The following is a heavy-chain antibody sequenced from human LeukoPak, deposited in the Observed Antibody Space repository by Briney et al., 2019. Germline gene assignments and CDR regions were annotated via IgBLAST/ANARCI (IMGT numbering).Heavy chain of an antibody. V-gene: IGHV3-48*04. CDR3: ANAGSHGGGDWLTY. J-gene: IGHJ4*02. Sequence: PGGSLRPSCAAAGFTFSSYSMNSVRLAPGNGLEWLSYISGSGSVSYYEDTVKCRFTISRQNSKYSVYVQMTSLRTDNTALYYCANAGSHGGGDWLTYWGQGTLVTVSS. CDR2: ISGSGSVS. CDR1: GFTFSSYS. D-gene: IGHD2-21*02.